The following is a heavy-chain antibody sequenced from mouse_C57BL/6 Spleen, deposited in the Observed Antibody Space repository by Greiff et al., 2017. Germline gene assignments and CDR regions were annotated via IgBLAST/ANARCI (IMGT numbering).Heavy chain of an antibody. CDR1: GYTFTCYT. J-gene: IGHJ3*01. V-gene: IGHV1-4*01. Sequence: VQLQESGAELARPGASVKMSCKASGYTFTCYTMHWVQQRPGQGLEWIGYINPSSGYTKYTQKFKDKATLTADQSYSTAYMQLSSLTSEDSAVYYCARGDYVSSYEGDWFAYWGQGTLVTVSA. CDR3: ARGDYVSSYEGDWFAY. D-gene: IGHD1-1*01. CDR2: INPSSGYT.